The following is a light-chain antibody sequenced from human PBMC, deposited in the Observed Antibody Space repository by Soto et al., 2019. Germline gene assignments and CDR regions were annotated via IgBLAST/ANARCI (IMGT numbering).Light chain of an antibody. CDR2: EVS. CDR3: TSYTTSNTGV. CDR1: SSDVGSYNR. Sequence: QSALTQPPSVSGSPGQSVIISCTGTSSDVGSYNRVSWYQQPPGTAPKLMIYEVSNRPSGVPDRFSGSKSGNTASLTVSGLQAEDEADYYCTSYTTSNTGVFGGGTKLTVL. J-gene: IGLJ3*02. V-gene: IGLV2-18*02.